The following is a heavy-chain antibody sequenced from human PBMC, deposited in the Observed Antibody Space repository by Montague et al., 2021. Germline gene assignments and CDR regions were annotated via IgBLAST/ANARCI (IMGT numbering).Heavy chain of an antibody. CDR1: GYTFSDYW. D-gene: IGHD5-24*01. J-gene: IGHJ4*02. CDR3: ARLALKGYTGRGPLGN. V-gene: IGHV5-51*01. Sequence: QSGAEVKKPGESLKISCKTSGYTFSDYWIAWVRQMPGKGLDWMGIIYPGDSDVKYSPSFQGQVTISVDKSVTTAYLQLTSLRASDSAMYYCARLALKGYTGRGPLGNWGQGTLVTVSS. CDR2: IYPGDSDV.